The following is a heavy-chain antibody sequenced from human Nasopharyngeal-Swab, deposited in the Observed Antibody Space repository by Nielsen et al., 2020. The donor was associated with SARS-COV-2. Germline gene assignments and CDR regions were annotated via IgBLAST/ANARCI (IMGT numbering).Heavy chain of an antibody. J-gene: IGHJ6*02. CDR3: ARDNFAITMVRGVIIPEDYYGMDV. CDR1: GYTFTSYG. Sequence: ASVKVSCKASGYTFTSYGISWVRQAPGQGLEWMGWISAYNGNTNYAQKLQGRVTMTTDTSTSTAYMELRSLRSDYTAVYYCARDNFAITMVRGVIIPEDYYGMDVWGQGTTVTVSS. CDR2: ISAYNGNT. D-gene: IGHD3-10*01. V-gene: IGHV1-18*01.